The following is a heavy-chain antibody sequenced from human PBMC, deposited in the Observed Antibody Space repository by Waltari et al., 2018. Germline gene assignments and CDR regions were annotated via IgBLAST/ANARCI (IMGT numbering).Heavy chain of an antibody. CDR3: ARGGYSYGYEDY. D-gene: IGHD5-18*01. J-gene: IGHJ4*02. V-gene: IGHV4-59*01. Sequence: QVQLQESGPGLVQPSETLSLTCTVSGGSISSYYWSWIRQPPGKGLEWIGYIYYSGSTNYNPSLKSRVTISVDTSKNQFSLKLSSVTAADTAVYYCARGGYSYGYEDYWGQGTLVTVSS. CDR1: GGSISSYY. CDR2: IYYSGST.